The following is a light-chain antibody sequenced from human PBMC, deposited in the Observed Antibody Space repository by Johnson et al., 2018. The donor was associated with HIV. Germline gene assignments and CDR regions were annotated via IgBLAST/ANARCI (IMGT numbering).Light chain of an antibody. V-gene: IGLV1-51*02. Sequence: QSVLTQPPSVSAAPGQKVTISCSGSSSNIGNNYVSWYQQLPGTAPKLIIYENNKRPPGIPDRFSGSKSGTSATLGITGLPTGDEADYYCGTWDSSLSTYVFGTGTKVTVL. CDR1: SSNIGNNY. CDR3: GTWDSSLSTYV. CDR2: ENN. J-gene: IGLJ1*01.